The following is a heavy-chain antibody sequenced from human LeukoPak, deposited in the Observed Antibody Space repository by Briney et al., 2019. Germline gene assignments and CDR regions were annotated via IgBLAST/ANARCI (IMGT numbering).Heavy chain of an antibody. Sequence: PGGSLRLSCAASGFTVSTYYMNWVRQAPGKGLEWVSIIYSGATTYYADSVKGRFTISRDTSKNTVSLQMNSLRAEDTAVYFCARVGDHFHWNLDLWGRGTLVPVSS. J-gene: IGHJ2*01. CDR2: IYSGATT. D-gene: IGHD3-3*02. CDR1: GFTVSTYY. CDR3: ARVGDHFHWNLDL. V-gene: IGHV3-53*01.